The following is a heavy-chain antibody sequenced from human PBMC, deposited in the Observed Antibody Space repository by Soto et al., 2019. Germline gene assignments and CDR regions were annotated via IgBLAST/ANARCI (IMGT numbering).Heavy chain of an antibody. CDR2: IIGDGSDI. CDR3: AAHRRGWQEDY. J-gene: IGHJ4*02. CDR1: GLTFSNYW. Sequence: EVQVVESGGGLVQPGGSLRLSCEVSGLTFSNYWMHWVRQAPGKGLVWVSRIIGDGSDIRYADSVRGRFTVSRDNAKNTVDLQMNSLRVEDTAVHYCAAHRRGWQEDYWGQGTLVTVSS. D-gene: IGHD6-19*01. V-gene: IGHV3-74*01.